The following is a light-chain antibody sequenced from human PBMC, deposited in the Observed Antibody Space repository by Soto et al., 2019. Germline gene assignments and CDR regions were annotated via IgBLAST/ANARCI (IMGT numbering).Light chain of an antibody. CDR1: QSLGVW. Sequence: DLLVTQSPSTLSASVGERVTITCRASQSLGVWLAWYQKKPGTAPKLLMHDASTLESGVPSRFGCSGSATDFTLTISSVQPDDFATYYCQQSKSPPYSFGQGTKVERK. CDR2: DAS. J-gene: IGKJ2*03. CDR3: QQSKSPPYS. V-gene: IGKV1-5*01.